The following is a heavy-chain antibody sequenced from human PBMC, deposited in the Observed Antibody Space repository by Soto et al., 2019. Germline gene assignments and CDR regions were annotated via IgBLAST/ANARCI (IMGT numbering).Heavy chain of an antibody. Sequence: QVQLVQSGAEVKKPGSSVTVSCTASGGAFRNYAVSWVRQAPGQGLKWMGAVMPTFGAGIYSQKFQGRLTIFADESTNTAYLNVSSLTCEDAAIYYCAASRGFYEAMDAWGQGTTLTVSS. D-gene: IGHD3-22*01. V-gene: IGHV1-69*01. CDR2: VMPTFGAG. J-gene: IGHJ6*02. CDR1: GGAFRNYA. CDR3: AASRGFYEAMDA.